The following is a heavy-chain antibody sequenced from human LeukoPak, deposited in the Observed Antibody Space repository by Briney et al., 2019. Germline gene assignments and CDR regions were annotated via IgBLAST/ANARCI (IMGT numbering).Heavy chain of an antibody. CDR2: IYYSGST. V-gene: IGHV4-59*01. CDR3: ARDRSIAEDDAFDI. CDR1: GGSISSYY. Sequence: PETLSLTCTVSGGSISSYYWSWIRQPPGKGLEWIGYIYYSGSTNYNPSLKSRVTISVDTSKNQFSLKLSSVTAADTAVYYRARDRSIAEDDAFDIWGQGTMVTVSS. D-gene: IGHD6-13*01. J-gene: IGHJ3*02.